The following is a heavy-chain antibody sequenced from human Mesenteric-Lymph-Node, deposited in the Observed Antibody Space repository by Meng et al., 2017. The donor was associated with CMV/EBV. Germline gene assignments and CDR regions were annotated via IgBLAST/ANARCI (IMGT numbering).Heavy chain of an antibody. D-gene: IGHD6-19*01. Sequence: SVKVSCKASGGIFRTYAISWVRQVPGQGLEWMGGIIPMFDSPYYAQILLGRLTITADESTSTAYMVLTSLRADDTAVYSCARLPTMTVAGTSYYHDMDVWGQGTTVTVSS. CDR2: IIPMFDSP. V-gene: IGHV1-69*13. CDR1: GGIFRTYA. CDR3: ARLPTMTVAGTSYYHDMDV. J-gene: IGHJ6*02.